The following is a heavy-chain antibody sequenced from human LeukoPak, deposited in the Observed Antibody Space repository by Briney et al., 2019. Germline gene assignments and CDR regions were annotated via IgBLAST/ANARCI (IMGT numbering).Heavy chain of an antibody. CDR1: GFTFSNAW. CDR3: STVLHTRSSSAEY. V-gene: IGHV3-15*01. CDR2: IRNKADGGTT. Sequence: GGSLRLSCAASGFTFSNAWMTWVRQAPGKGLEWLGRIRNKADGGTTDYAAPVKGRFTVSRDDSKNTLYLQMNSLIPEDTAVYYCSTVLHTRSSSAEYWGQGILVTVSS. D-gene: IGHD6-6*01. J-gene: IGHJ4*02.